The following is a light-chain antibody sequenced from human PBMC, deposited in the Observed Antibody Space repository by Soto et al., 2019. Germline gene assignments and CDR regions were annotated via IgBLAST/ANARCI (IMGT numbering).Light chain of an antibody. CDR2: RND. Sequence: QAVVTQPPSASGTPGQRVIISCSGSSSNIGSNYGYWYQQLPGTAPKLLLSRNDQRPSGVPDRCSGSKYGTSASLAISGLRSEDEAYYYCAAWDDSLSAHFGTGTKQTVL. CDR3: AAWDDSLSAH. CDR1: SSNIGSNY. J-gene: IGLJ1*01. V-gene: IGLV1-47*01.